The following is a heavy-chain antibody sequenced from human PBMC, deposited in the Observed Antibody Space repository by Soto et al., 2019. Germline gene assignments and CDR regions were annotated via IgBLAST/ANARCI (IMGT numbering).Heavy chain of an antibody. D-gene: IGHD6-19*01. Sequence: EVQLVQSGAEVKKPGESLRISCKGSGYSFTSYSISWVRQMPGKGLEWMGRIDPSDSYTNYSPSFRGHVNISADKSICTAYLQGSSLKASDTAMYSGARRIAVDAAGFDYWVQGTLVTVSS. J-gene: IGHJ4*02. CDR1: GYSFTSYS. CDR3: ARRIAVDAAGFDY. CDR2: IDPSDSYT. V-gene: IGHV5-10-1*01.